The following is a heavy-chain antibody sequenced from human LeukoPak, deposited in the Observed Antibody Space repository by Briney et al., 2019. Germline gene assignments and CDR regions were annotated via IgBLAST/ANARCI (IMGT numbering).Heavy chain of an antibody. V-gene: IGHV3-9*01. CDR1: GFTFDDYA. CDR2: ISWNSGSI. D-gene: IGHD3-22*01. CDR3: AKDTGYYYDSSGSSFFDY. J-gene: IGHJ4*02. Sequence: GGSLRLSCVASGFTFDDYAMHWVRQAPGKGLEWVSGISWNSGSIGYADSVKGRFTISRDNAKNSLYLQMNSLRAEDTALYYCAKDTGYYYDSSGSSFFDYWGQGTLVTVSS.